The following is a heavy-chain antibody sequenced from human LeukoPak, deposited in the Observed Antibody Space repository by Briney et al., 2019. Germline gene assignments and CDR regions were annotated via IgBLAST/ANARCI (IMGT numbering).Heavy chain of an antibody. Sequence: GGSLRLSCAASGFSFSSYWMSWVRQAPGKGLEWVGNIKEDGSEKYYVDSVRGRFTISRDNAKNSLYLQMNSLRAEDTAVYYCARDSDHVRDYWGQGTLVTVSS. D-gene: IGHD3-10*01. CDR3: ARDSDHVRDY. V-gene: IGHV3-7*01. CDR2: IKEDGSEK. J-gene: IGHJ4*02. CDR1: GFSFSSYW.